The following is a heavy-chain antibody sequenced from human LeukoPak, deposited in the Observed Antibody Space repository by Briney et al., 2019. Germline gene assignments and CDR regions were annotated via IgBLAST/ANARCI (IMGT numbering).Heavy chain of an antibody. CDR1: GGSISSYY. D-gene: IGHD3-9*01. CDR2: IYYNGST. Sequence: SETLSLTCTVSGGSISSYYWSWIRQPPGKGLEWIGYIYYNGSTNYNPSLKSRVTISVDTSKNQFSLKLNSVTAADTAVYYCARGTLRYFDWFTGGNYLDYWGQGTLVTVSS. CDR3: ARGTLRYFDWFTGGNYLDY. V-gene: IGHV4-59*01. J-gene: IGHJ4*02.